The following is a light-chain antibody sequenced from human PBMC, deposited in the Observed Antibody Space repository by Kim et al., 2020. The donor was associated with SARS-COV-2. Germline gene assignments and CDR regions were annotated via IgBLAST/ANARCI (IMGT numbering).Light chain of an antibody. V-gene: IGKV3-15*01. CDR1: QSVSSN. J-gene: IGKJ4*01. Sequence: EIVMTQSPATLSVSPGERATLSCRASQSVSSNLAWYQQKPGQAPRLLIYGASTRAPGIPARFSGSGSGTDFTLTIYSLQSEDFVVYYCHQYNDWPPLTFGGGTKVDIK. CDR2: GAS. CDR3: HQYNDWPPLT.